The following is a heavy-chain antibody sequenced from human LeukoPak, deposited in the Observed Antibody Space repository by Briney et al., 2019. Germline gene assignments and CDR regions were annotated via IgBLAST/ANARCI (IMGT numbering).Heavy chain of an antibody. CDR2: INPNNGVT. V-gene: IGHV1-2*02. CDR1: GNTFTAYY. Sequence: APVKVSCKAAGNTFTAYYIHWVRQAPGQGLEWMGWINPNNGVTNYVQKYQGRVTVTRDTSISTAYMELSRLRSDDTAVYYCARAMNWGQGTLVTVSS. J-gene: IGHJ4*02. CDR3: ARAMN.